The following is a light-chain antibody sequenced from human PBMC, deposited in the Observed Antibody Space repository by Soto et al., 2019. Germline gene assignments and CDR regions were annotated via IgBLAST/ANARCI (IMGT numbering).Light chain of an antibody. V-gene: IGLV2-14*01. Sequence: QSALTQPASVSGSPGQSITISCTGTSSDVGRYNYVSWYQQHPGKAPKLMIYDVNNRHSGVSNRFSGSKSGNTASLTISGLQAEAEADYYCSSYTSSSTRVVFGGGTKLTVL. J-gene: IGLJ2*01. CDR1: SSDVGRYNY. CDR2: DVN. CDR3: SSYTSSSTRVV.